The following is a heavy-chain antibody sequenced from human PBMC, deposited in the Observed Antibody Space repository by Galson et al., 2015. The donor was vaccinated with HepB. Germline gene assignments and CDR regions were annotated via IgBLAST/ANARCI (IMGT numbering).Heavy chain of an antibody. CDR1: AFTFSNYW. J-gene: IGHJ4*02. CDR3: ARGPCINGVCYVGSLDY. D-gene: IGHD2-8*01. CDR2: IKQDGSEK. V-gene: IGHV3-7*03. Sequence: SLRLSCAASAFTFSNYWMTWVRQAPGKGLEWVANIKQDGSEKYYVDSVKGRFTISRDNAKNSLYLQMNSLRVEDTAVYYCARGPCINGVCYVGSLDYWGQGTLVTVSS.